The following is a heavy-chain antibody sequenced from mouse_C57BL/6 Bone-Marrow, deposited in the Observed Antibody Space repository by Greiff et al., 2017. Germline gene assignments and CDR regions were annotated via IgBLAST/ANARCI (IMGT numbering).Heavy chain of an antibody. J-gene: IGHJ1*03. D-gene: IGHD2-5*01. CDR1: GYTFTSYW. Sequence: QVQLQQPGAELVKPGASVKMSCKASGYTFTSYWITWVKQRPGQGLEWIGDIYPGSGSTNYTEKFKSKAILTVDTSSSTAYMQLSSLTSEDSAVYYCARPYYSNYWYFEVWGTGITVTASS. CDR2: IYPGSGST. CDR3: ARPYYSNYWYFEV. V-gene: IGHV1-55*01.